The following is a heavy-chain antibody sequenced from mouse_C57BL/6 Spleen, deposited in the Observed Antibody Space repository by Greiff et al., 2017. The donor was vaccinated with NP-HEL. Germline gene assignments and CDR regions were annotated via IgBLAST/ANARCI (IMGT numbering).Heavy chain of an antibody. CDR3: ARGDDYDRDWYFDV. CDR2: IYPGSGST. D-gene: IGHD2-4*01. V-gene: IGHV1-55*01. J-gene: IGHJ1*03. Sequence: VQLQQPGAELVKPGASVKMSCKASGYTFTSYWITWVKQRPGQGLEWIGDIYPGSGSTNYNEKFKSKATLTVDTSSSTAYMQHSSLTSEDSAVYYCARGDDYDRDWYFDVWGTGTTVTVSS. CDR1: GYTFTSYW.